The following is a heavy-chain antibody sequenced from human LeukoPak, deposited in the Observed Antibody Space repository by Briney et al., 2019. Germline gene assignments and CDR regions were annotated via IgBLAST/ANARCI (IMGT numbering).Heavy chain of an antibody. CDR3: ARASTTYDSSGYYFPTGEAFDY. V-gene: IGHV1-46*01. J-gene: IGHJ4*02. Sequence: HWVRQAPGQGLECMGIINPSGGSTSYAQKFQGRVTMTRDMSTSTVYMELSSLRSEDTAVYYCARASTTYDSSGYYFPTGEAFDYWGQGTLVTVSS. CDR2: INPSGGST. D-gene: IGHD3-22*01.